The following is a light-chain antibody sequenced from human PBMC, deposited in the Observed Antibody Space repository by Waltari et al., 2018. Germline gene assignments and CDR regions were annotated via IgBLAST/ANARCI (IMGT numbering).Light chain of an antibody. J-gene: IGKJ4*01. CDR1: QSLGNW. CDR3: QQYNTYPLT. V-gene: IGKV1-5*03. Sequence: DIQMTQSPSNLPASVGDRVTITCRASQSLGNWLAWYQQKPGKAPKLLLYGASNLESGVPSRFSGSGSGTEFTLTISSLQYDDFATYYCQQYNTYPLTFGGGTKVEI. CDR2: GAS.